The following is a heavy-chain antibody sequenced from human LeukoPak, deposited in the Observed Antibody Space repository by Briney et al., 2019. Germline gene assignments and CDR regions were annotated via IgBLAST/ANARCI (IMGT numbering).Heavy chain of an antibody. D-gene: IGHD3-22*01. J-gene: IGHJ3*02. CDR1: GYTFTSYG. CDR3: ARDLPYDSSGYYLLSRNDAFDI. V-gene: IGHV1-18*01. CDR2: ISAYNGNT. Sequence: ASVKVSCKASGYTFTSYGISWVRQAPGQGLEWMGWISAYNGNTNYAQKLQGRVTMTTDTSTSIAYMELRSLRSDDTAVYYCARDLPYDSSGYYLLSRNDAFDIWGQGTMVTVSS.